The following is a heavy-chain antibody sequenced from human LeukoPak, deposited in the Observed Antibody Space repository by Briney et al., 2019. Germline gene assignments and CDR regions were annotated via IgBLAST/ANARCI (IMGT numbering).Heavy chain of an antibody. Sequence: KAGGSLRLSCAASGLTFSSYTIHWVRQIPGEMPPWVSSISGDTTYIYYADSIKGRFTISRDNTNTSLFLQMNSLRAEDTATYFCARRGTDASFSFFDVWGQGTMVTVSS. CDR3: ARRGTDASFSFFDV. D-gene: IGHD1-1*01. CDR2: ISGDTTYI. CDR1: GLTFSSYT. J-gene: IGHJ3*01. V-gene: IGHV3-21*01.